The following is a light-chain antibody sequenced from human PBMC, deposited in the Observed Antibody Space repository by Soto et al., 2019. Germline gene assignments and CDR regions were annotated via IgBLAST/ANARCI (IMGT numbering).Light chain of an antibody. Sequence: EIVLTQSPATLSLSPGERATLSCRASQSASSNFLAWYQHKPGQAPRLLIYDSSSRATGIPDRFSGSGSGTDFTLSIIRLEPEDFAVYYCQQYDISPWTFGQGTKVDIK. CDR2: DSS. CDR1: QSASSNF. V-gene: IGKV3-20*01. CDR3: QQYDISPWT. J-gene: IGKJ1*01.